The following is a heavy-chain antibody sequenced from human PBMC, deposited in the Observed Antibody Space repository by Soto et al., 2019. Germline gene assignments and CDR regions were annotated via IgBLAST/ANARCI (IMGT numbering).Heavy chain of an antibody. J-gene: IGHJ6*02. CDR2: INPSGGST. CDR1: GYTFTSYY. Sequence: GASVKVSCKASGYTFTSYYMHWGRQAPGQGLEWMGIINPSGGSTSYAQKFQGRVTMTRDTTTSTVYMELSSLRSEDTAVYYCARDYVVVVAATSHYYGMDVWGQGTTVTVSS. V-gene: IGHV1-46*01. CDR3: ARDYVVVVAATSHYYGMDV. D-gene: IGHD2-15*01.